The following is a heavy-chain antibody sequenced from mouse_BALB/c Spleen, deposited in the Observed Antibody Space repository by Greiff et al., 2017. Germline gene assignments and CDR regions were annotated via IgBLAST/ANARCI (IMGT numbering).Heavy chain of an antibody. V-gene: IGHV2-6-7*01. J-gene: IGHJ4*01. CDR1: GFSLTGYG. Sequence: QVQLKQSGPGLVAPSQSLSITCTVSGFSLTGYGVNWVRQPPGKGLEWLGIIWGDGSTDYNSAPKSRLSISKDYSKSQVFLKMNSLQTDDTARYYCARDRDGYPFSAMDYWGQGTSVTVSS. CDR2: IWGDGST. D-gene: IGHD2-3*01. CDR3: ARDRDGYPFSAMDY.